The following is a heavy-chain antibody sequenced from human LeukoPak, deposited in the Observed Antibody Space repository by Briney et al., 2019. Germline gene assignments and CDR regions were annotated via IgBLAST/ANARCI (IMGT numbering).Heavy chain of an antibody. D-gene: IGHD5-24*01. CDR2: ISGSGGST. Sequence: GGSLRLSCAASGFTFSNYAMSWVRQAPGKGLEWVSVISGSGGSTYYADSVKGRFTISRDNSKNTLYLQMNSLRAEDKAVYYCAKRKGRWLQFPFDYWGQGTLVTVSS. CDR3: AKRKGRWLQFPFDY. J-gene: IGHJ4*02. CDR1: GFTFSNYA. V-gene: IGHV3-23*01.